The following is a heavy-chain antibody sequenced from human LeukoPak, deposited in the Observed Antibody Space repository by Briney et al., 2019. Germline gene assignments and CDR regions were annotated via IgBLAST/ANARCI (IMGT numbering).Heavy chain of an antibody. CDR3: ARVIQIAAAANPHFDY. V-gene: IGHV7-4-1*02. CDR2: INTNTGNP. D-gene: IGHD6-13*01. Sequence: GASVKVSCKASGYTFTTYGLNWVRQAPGQGLEWMGWINTNTGNPTYAQGFTGRFVFSLDTSVSTAYLQISSLKAEDTAVYYCARVIQIAAAANPHFDYWGQGTLVTVSS. CDR1: GYTFTTYG. J-gene: IGHJ4*02.